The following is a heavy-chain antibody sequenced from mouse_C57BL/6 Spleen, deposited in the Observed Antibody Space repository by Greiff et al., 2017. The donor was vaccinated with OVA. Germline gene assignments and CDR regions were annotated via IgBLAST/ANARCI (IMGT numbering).Heavy chain of an antibody. D-gene: IGHD1-1*01. Sequence: VQLQQPGAELVRPGSSVKLSCKASGYTFTSYWMHWVKQRPIQGLEWIGNIDPSDSETHYNQKFKDKATLTVDKSSSTDYMQLSSLTYEDSAFYYCARPGYYGVVDYWGQGTTLTVSS. J-gene: IGHJ2*01. CDR3: ARPGYYGVVDY. CDR2: IDPSDSET. V-gene: IGHV1-52*01. CDR1: GYTFTSYW.